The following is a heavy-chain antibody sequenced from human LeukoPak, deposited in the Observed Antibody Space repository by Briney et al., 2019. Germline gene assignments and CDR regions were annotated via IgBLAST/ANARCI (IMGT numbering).Heavy chain of an antibody. Sequence: GGSLRLSCAASGFTFSDYYMNWIRQTPGKGLECLSYITTSSSYTNYADSVKGRFTISRDNTKNSLFLQMNSLRAEDTAVYYCARDGGAIPPDAFDIWGQGTMVTVSS. J-gene: IGHJ3*02. CDR2: ITTSSSYT. D-gene: IGHD3-16*01. CDR3: ARDGGAIPPDAFDI. V-gene: IGHV3-11*05. CDR1: GFTFSDYY.